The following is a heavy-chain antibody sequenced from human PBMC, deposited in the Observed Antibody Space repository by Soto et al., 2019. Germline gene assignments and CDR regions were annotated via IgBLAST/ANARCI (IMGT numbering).Heavy chain of an antibody. V-gene: IGHV4-59*01. CDR2: IYYSGST. J-gene: IGHJ6*03. CDR1: GGSISSYY. Sequence: PSETLSLTCTVSGGSISSYYWSWIRQPPGKGLEWIGYIYYSGSTDYNPSIKSRVTISVDTSTNQFSLRLSSVTAADTAVYYCARVGSTEGYYYYYMDVWGKGTTVTVSS. D-gene: IGHD2-2*01. CDR3: ARVGSTEGYYYYYMDV.